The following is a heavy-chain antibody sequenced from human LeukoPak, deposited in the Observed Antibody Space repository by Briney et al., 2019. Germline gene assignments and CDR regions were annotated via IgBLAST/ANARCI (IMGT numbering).Heavy chain of an antibody. CDR2: INPNSGGT. Sequence: ASVKVSCKASGYTFTGYYMHCVRQAPGQGLEWMGGINPNSGGTNYAQKFQGTVTMTRDTSISTAYMELSRLRSDDTAVYYCARGNLDGSASAFDIWGQGTMVTVSS. V-gene: IGHV1-2*02. CDR1: GYTFTGYY. D-gene: IGHD2-2*03. J-gene: IGHJ3*02. CDR3: ARGNLDGSASAFDI.